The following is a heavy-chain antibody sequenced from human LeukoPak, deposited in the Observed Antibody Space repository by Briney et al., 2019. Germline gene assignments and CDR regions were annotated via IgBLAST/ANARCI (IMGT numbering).Heavy chain of an antibody. CDR1: GFTFSSYV. D-gene: IGHD5/OR15-5a*01. J-gene: IGHJ6*02. CDR2: ISGSGGST. Sequence: PGGSLRLSCAASGFTFSSYVMVWVRQAPGKGLEWASGISGSGGSTYYADSVKGRFTISRDNSKNTLFLQMSSLRAEDTAVYYCAKESRPAVDGLDVWGQGTTVTVSS. CDR3: AKESRPAVDGLDV. V-gene: IGHV3-23*01.